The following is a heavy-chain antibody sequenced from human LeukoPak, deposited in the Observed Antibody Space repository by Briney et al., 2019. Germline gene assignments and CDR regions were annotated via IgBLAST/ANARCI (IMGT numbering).Heavy chain of an antibody. CDR2: INTNTGSP. V-gene: IGHV7-4-1*02. J-gene: IGHJ4*02. D-gene: IGHD5-18*01. CDR3: GRDPRLGIRGYTYGYIDY. Sequence: ASVKVSCKASGYTFTGYYMHWVRQAPGQRLEWMGWINTNTGSPTYAHGFTGRYVFSWDTSVSTAYLVISGLTADDTAVYFCGRDPRLGIRGYTYGYIDYWGQGTLVTVSS. CDR1: GYTFTGYY.